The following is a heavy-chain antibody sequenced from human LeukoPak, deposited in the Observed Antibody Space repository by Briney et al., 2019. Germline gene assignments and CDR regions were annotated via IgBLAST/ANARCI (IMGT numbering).Heavy chain of an antibody. D-gene: IGHD1-26*01. CDR1: GFTVSSNY. CDR2: ISYDGSNK. Sequence: GGSLRLSCAASGFTVSSNYMSWVRQAPGKGLEWVAVISYDGSNKYYADSVKGRFTISRDNSKNTLYLQMNSLRAEDTAVYYCAKDKWELVLHYYYYMDVWGKGTTVTISS. J-gene: IGHJ6*03. CDR3: AKDKWELVLHYYYYMDV. V-gene: IGHV3-30*18.